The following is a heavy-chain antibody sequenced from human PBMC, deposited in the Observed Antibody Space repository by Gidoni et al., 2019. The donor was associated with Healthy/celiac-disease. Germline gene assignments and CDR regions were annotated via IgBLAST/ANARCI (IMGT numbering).Heavy chain of an antibody. CDR2: IYRGGST. D-gene: IGHD2-21*02. Sequence: EVQLVESGGGLIQHGGSLRRSCAASGFTVSSNYMSWVRQAPGKGLEWVSVIYRGGSTYYADSVKGRFTISRDNSKNTLYLQMNSLRAEDTAVYYCARDSGDWSIVYWGQGTLVTVSS. CDR1: GFTVSSNY. CDR3: ARDSGDWSIVY. J-gene: IGHJ4*02. V-gene: IGHV3-53*01.